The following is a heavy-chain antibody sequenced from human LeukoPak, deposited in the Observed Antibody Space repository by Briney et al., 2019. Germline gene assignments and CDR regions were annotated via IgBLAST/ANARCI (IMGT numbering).Heavy chain of an antibody. CDR3: AREEAKENYYDSSGYYYFDY. CDR1: GYTLTELS. Sequence: ASVKVSCKVSGYTLTELSMHWVRQAPGKGLEWMGGFDPEDGETIYAQKLQGRVTMTTDTSTSTAYLELRSLRSDDTAVYYCAREEAKENYYDSSGYYYFDYWGQGTLVTVSS. V-gene: IGHV1-24*01. J-gene: IGHJ4*02. CDR2: FDPEDGET. D-gene: IGHD3-22*01.